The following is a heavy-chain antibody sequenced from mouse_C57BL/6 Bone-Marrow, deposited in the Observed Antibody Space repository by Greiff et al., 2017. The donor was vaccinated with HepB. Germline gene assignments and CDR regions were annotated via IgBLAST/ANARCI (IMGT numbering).Heavy chain of an antibody. CDR3: AIYDGLRRGYFDF. D-gene: IGHD2-2*01. CDR1: GYTFTSYW. V-gene: IGHV1-69*01. Sequence: QVQLQQPGAELVMPGASVKLSCKASGYTFTSYWMHWVKQRPGQGLEWIGEIDPYDSYTNYNQKFKGKSTLTVDKSSSTAYMQLSILTSEDSAVYYCAIYDGLRRGYFDFWGTGTTVTVSS. J-gene: IGHJ1*03. CDR2: IDPYDSYT.